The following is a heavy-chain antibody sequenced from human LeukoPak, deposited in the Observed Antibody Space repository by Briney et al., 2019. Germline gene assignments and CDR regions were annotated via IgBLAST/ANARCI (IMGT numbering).Heavy chain of an antibody. CDR3: ARDYGGNSEMDY. Sequence: PSETLSLTCTVSGGSINNGGYYWSWIRQHPGKGLEWIGYIYYSGSTNYNPSLKSRVTIPVDTSKNQFSLKLSSVTAADTAVYYCARDYGGNSEMDYWGQGTLVTVSS. CDR2: IYYSGST. V-gene: IGHV4-61*08. D-gene: IGHD4-23*01. CDR1: GGSINNGGYY. J-gene: IGHJ4*02.